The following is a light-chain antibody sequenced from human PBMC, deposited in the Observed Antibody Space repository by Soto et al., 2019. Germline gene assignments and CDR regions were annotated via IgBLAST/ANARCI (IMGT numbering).Light chain of an antibody. J-gene: IGKJ2*01. Sequence: EIVLTQSPGILSLSPGERGTLSCRASQSISRSYLAWYQQRPGQAPRLLIYGASRRAAGIPDRFSGSGSGTDFPLTISRLEHEDFAVYFCQQYGGSPLYTFGQGTKLEMK. V-gene: IGKV3-20*01. CDR1: QSISRSY. CDR3: QQYGGSPLYT. CDR2: GAS.